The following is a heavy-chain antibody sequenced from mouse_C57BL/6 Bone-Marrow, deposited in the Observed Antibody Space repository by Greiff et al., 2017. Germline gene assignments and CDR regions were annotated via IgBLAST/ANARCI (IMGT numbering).Heavy chain of an antibody. CDR1: GFTFSDYY. D-gene: IGHD2-3*01. J-gene: IGHJ3*01. Sequence: EVQGVESGGGLVQPGGSLKLSCAASGFTFSDYYMYWVRQTPEKRLEWVAYISNGGGSTYYPDTVKGRFTISRDNAKSALYLQMSRRKSEDTAMYYCARRDGYYTFAYWGQGTLVTVSA. CDR2: ISNGGGST. V-gene: IGHV5-12*01. CDR3: ARRDGYYTFAY.